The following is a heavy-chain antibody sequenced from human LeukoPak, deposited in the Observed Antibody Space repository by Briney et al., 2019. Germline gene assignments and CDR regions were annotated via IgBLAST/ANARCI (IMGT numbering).Heavy chain of an antibody. Sequence: GGSLRLSCAASGLTFSDYYMSWIRQAPGKGLEWVSYISSSGTSIYYADSVKGRFTISRDNAKNTLYLQMNSLRAEDTAVYYCATVGYCSGGSCSDFDYWGQGTLVTVSS. CDR1: GLTFSDYY. J-gene: IGHJ4*02. D-gene: IGHD2-15*01. V-gene: IGHV3-11*04. CDR3: ATVGYCSGGSCSDFDY. CDR2: ISSSGTSI.